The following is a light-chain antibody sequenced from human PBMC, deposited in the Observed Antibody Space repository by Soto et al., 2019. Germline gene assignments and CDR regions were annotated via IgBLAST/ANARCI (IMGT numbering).Light chain of an antibody. CDR1: QGISSY. CDR2: AAS. CDR3: QQLNSYPFA. J-gene: IGKJ4*01. V-gene: IGKV1-9*01. Sequence: DIQLTQSPSFLSASVGDRVTITCRASQGISSYLAWYQQQTGKAPTLLIYAASTFQSGVPSGFSGSGSGTEFTLTISSLQPEDFATYYCQQLNSYPFAFGGGTKVEIK.